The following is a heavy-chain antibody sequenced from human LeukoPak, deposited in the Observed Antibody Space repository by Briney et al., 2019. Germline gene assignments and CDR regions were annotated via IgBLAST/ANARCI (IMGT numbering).Heavy chain of an antibody. CDR2: ISSSGSTI. V-gene: IGHV3-11*01. D-gene: IGHD6-13*01. Sequence: GGSLRLSCAASGFTFSDYYMSWIRQAPGKGLEWVSYISSSGSTIYYADSVKGRFTISRDNAKNSLYLQMNSLRAEDTAVYYCARVEQQLVMGIYGMDVWGQGTTVTVSS. CDR1: GFTFSDYY. CDR3: ARVEQQLVMGIYGMDV. J-gene: IGHJ6*02.